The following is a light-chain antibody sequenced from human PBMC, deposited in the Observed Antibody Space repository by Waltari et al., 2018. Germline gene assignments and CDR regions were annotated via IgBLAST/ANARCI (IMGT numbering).Light chain of an antibody. CDR2: DVT. CDR3: SSYTTTRVM. CDR1: GSAVGGYNY. V-gene: IGLV2-14*03. Sequence: QSALTQPASVSGSPGQSLTISCSGTGSAVGGYNYVAWYQQHPGKAPKVIIYDVTNRPSGVSDRFSGSKSGNTASLTISGLQAEDEADYYCSSYTTTRVMFGGGTKVTVL. J-gene: IGLJ3*02.